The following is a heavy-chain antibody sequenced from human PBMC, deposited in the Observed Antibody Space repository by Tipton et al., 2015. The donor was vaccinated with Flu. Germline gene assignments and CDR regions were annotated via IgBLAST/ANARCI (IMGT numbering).Heavy chain of an antibody. D-gene: IGHD3-9*01. CDR3: ARRDYDILTGSRAFDI. Sequence: GLVKPPVTLSLTCTVSGGSITTYYWSWIRQSPGKGLEWIGYIYDSGSTNYNPSLKSRVTISVDTSKNQFSLKLTSVTAADTAVYYCARRDYDILTGSRAFDIWGQGTMVTVSP. CDR2: IYDSGST. V-gene: IGHV4-59*08. CDR1: GGSITTYY. J-gene: IGHJ3*02.